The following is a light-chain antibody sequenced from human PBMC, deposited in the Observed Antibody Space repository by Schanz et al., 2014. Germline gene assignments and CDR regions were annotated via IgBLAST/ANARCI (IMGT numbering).Light chain of an antibody. CDR3: QQANSFPWT. CDR2: AAS. J-gene: IGKJ1*01. CDR1: QSISNS. Sequence: DILMTQSPSSLSASVGDRVTITCRASQSISNSLNWYQQKPGKAPKLLIYAASSLQSGVPSRFSGSGSGTDFTLTISSLQPEDFATYYCQQANSFPWTFGQGTKVEIK. V-gene: IGKV1-39*01.